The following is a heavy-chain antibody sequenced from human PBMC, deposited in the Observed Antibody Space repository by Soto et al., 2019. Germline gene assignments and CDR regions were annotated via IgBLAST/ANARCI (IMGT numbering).Heavy chain of an antibody. CDR1: GLTFSSYW. CDR3: AKEPVGPDWYFDL. CDR2: INSEGSST. Sequence: GGSLRLSCAAPGLTFSSYWMHWVRQAPGKGLVWVSRINSEGSSTSYADSVKGRFTISRDNSKNTLYLQMNSLRAEDTAVYNCAKEPVGPDWYFDLWGRGTLVTVSS. J-gene: IGHJ2*01. V-gene: IGHV3-74*01.